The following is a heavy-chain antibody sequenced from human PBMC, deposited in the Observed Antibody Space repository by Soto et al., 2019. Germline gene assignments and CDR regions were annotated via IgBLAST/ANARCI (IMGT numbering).Heavy chain of an antibody. V-gene: IGHV4-30-2*01. J-gene: IGHJ5*02. CDR1: GGSISSGGYS. CDR3: PPDRHILSLGACHRPDCDLLYP. D-gene: IGHD3-9*01. CDR2: IYHSGST. Sequence: SETLSLTCAVSGGSISSGGYSWSWIRQPPGKGLEWIGYIYHSGSTYYNPSLKSRVTISVDRSKNQFSLKLSSVTAADTAVYYCPPDRHILSLGACHRPDCDLLYPWG.